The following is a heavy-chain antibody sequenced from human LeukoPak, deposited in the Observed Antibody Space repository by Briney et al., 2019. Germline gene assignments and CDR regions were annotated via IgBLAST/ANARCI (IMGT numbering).Heavy chain of an antibody. V-gene: IGHV4-34*12. Sequence: PSETLSLTCAVYGGSFSGYFWGWIRQPPGKGLEWIGNIFYSGSTYYSPSLRSRVTISLDTSRNQFSLKLNSVTAADTAVYYCAKSNGYGLVDIWGQGTMVTVSS. J-gene: IGHJ3*02. CDR2: IFYSGST. D-gene: IGHD3-10*01. CDR3: AKSNGYGLVDI. CDR1: GGSFSGYF.